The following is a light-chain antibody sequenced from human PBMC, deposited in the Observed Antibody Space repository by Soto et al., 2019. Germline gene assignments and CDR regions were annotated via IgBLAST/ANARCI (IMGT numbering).Light chain of an antibody. CDR1: QSVSSSF. Sequence: EIVLTQSPGTLSLSPGERATLSCRASQSVSSSFLAWYQQKPGQAPRLLIYGASSRATGFPDRFSGSGSGTDFTRTISILEPEDLAVFYCQQYDSSPWTFGQGTKVEIK. CDR3: QQYDSSPWT. V-gene: IGKV3-20*01. CDR2: GAS. J-gene: IGKJ1*01.